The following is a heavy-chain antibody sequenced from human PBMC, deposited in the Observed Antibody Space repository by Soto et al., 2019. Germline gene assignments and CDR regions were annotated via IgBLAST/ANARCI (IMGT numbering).Heavy chain of an antibody. Sequence: QVQLVQSGAEVKKPGASVKVSCKASGYTFSSYAFSWVRQAPGQGLDWMGWISAYNGNTNNAKKFQGRVTMPTDTSTSAEYLELRSLRSDDTAVYYCASDVTPPDYWGQGTLVTVSS. V-gene: IGHV1-18*01. CDR2: ISAYNGNT. CDR1: GYTFSSYA. J-gene: IGHJ4*02. CDR3: ASDVTPPDY.